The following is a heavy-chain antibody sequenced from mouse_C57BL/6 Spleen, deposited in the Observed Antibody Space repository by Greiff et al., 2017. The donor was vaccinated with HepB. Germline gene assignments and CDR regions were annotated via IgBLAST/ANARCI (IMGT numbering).Heavy chain of an antibody. Sequence: VQLQQPGAELVRPGSSVKLSCKASGYTFTSYWMHWVKQRPIQGLEWIGNIDPSDSETHYTQKFKDKATLTVDKSSSTAYMQRSSLTSEDSAVYYCALLRQNYYAMDYWGQGTSVTVAS. J-gene: IGHJ4*01. CDR2: IDPSDSET. D-gene: IGHD2-12*01. CDR1: GYTFTSYW. CDR3: ALLRQNYYAMDY. V-gene: IGHV1-52*01.